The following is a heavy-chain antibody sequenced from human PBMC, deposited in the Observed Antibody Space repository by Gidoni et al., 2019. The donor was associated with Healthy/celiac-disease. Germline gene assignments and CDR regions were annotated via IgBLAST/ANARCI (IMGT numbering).Heavy chain of an antibody. CDR2: IYYSGST. J-gene: IGHJ3*02. Sequence: PSPTLTRARTVSDASIRRRGYYWTWIRQHPGKGLEWIGYIYYSGSTYYSPSLKSRVTISVDTSKNQFSLKLSSVTAADTAVYYCARGTNYYDSSGYYYAGSAFDIWGQGTMVTVSS. CDR1: DASIRRRGYY. CDR3: ARGTNYYDSSGYYYAGSAFDI. V-gene: IGHV4-31*03. D-gene: IGHD3-22*01.